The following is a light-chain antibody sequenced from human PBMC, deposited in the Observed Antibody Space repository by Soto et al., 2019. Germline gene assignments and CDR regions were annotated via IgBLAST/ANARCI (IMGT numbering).Light chain of an antibody. CDR1: QSVSSN. J-gene: IGKJ1*01. V-gene: IGKV3-15*01. Sequence: EIVMTQSPATLSVSPGERATLSCRASQSVSSNLAWYQQKPGQAPRLLIYGASTRATGIPARFSGSGSGKEFTLTISSLQSKDFAVYYCQHYNNWPRTFGQGTNVEIK. CDR3: QHYNNWPRT. CDR2: GAS.